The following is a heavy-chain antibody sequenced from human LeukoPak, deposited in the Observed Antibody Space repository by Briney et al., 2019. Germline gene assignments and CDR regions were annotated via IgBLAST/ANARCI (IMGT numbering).Heavy chain of an antibody. D-gene: IGHD3-10*01. CDR3: AKADGSGSQGGDY. CDR2: ISWNSGSI. V-gene: IGHV3-9*01. Sequence: GGSLRLSCAASGFTVDDYAMHWVRPAPGKGLEWVSGISWNSGSIGYADSVKGRFTISRDNAKNSLYLQMNSLRAEDTALYYCAKADGSGSQGGDYWGQGTLVTVSS. J-gene: IGHJ4*02. CDR1: GFTVDDYA.